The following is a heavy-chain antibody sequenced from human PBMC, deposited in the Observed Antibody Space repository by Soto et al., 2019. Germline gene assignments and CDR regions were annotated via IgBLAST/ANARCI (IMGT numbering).Heavy chain of an antibody. J-gene: IGHJ4*02. CDR3: AKYYDSSGYKYRAGDYFDY. CDR2: IYYSGST. V-gene: IGHV4-31*03. Sequence: TSETLSLTCTVSGGSISSGDYYWSWIRQHPGKGLEWIGYIYYSGSTYYNPSLKSRVTISVDTSKNQFSLKLSSVTAADTAVYYCAKYYDSSGYKYRAGDYFDYWGQGTLVTVSS. CDR1: GGSISSGDYY. D-gene: IGHD3-22*01.